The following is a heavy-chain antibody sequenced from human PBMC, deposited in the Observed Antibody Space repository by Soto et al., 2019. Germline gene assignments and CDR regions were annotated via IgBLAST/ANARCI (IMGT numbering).Heavy chain of an antibody. D-gene: IGHD3-10*01. V-gene: IGHV1-18*04. CDR2: ISGYNGNT. J-gene: IGHJ6*02. CDR3: ARAGKYYYGSGSPYYYGMDV. CDR1: GYTFTSYG. Sequence: QVQLVQSGAEVKKPGASVKVSCKASGYTFTSYGVSWVRQAPGQGLEWMGWISGYNGNTNYAQKLQGRVTMTTDTSTRTAYMELRSLRSDDTAVYYWARAGKYYYGSGSPYYYGMDVWGQGITVTVSS.